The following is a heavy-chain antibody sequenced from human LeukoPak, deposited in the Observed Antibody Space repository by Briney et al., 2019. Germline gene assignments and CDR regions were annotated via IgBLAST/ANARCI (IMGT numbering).Heavy chain of an antibody. D-gene: IGHD3-10*01. J-gene: IGHJ3*01. CDR2: ISNSSSTI. Sequence: GGSLRLSCAASGFTFSSYSMNWVRQAPGKGLEWVSYISNSSSTIYYADSVKGRFTISRDNAKNSLYMQMNSVRAEHTAVYYCPRRRGPWGQGTMVTVSS. CDR3: PRRRGP. V-gene: IGHV3-48*01. CDR1: GFTFSSYS.